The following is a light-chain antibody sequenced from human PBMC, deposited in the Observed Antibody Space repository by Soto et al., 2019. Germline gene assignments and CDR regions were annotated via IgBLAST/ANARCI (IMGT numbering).Light chain of an antibody. CDR3: AAWDDSPNGYV. Sequence: QSVLTQPPSASGTPGQRVTISCSGSRSNIGSNTVIWYQQLPGTAPKLLIYSNNQRPSGVPDRFSGSKSGTSASLAISGLQSEDEADYYCAAWDDSPNGYVFGTGTKVTVL. V-gene: IGLV1-44*01. CDR1: RSNIGSNT. J-gene: IGLJ1*01. CDR2: SNN.